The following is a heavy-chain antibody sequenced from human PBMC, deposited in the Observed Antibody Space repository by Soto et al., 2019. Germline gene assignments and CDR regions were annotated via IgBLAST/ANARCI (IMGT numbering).Heavy chain of an antibody. Sequence: PSETLSLTCTVSGGSISSGDYYWSWIRQPPGKGLEWIGYIYYSGSTYYNPSLKSRVTISVDTSKNQFSLKLSSVTAADTAVYYCARDGSGYYDSSGSNWFDPWGQGTLVTVPQ. CDR2: IYYSGST. V-gene: IGHV4-30-4*01. J-gene: IGHJ5*02. CDR3: ARDGSGYYDSSGSNWFDP. D-gene: IGHD3-22*01. CDR1: GGSISSGDYY.